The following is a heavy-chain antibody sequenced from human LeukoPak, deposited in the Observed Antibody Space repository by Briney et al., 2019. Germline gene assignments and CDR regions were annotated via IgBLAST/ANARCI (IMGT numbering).Heavy chain of an antibody. CDR1: GGSISSGDYY. D-gene: IGHD3-10*01. CDR2: IYYSGST. Sequence: SETLSFTCTVSGGSISSGDYYWSWIRQPPGKGLEWIGYIYYSGSTYYNPSLKSRVTISVDTSKNQFSLKLSSVTAADTAVYYCARVLEDGSGSYPDYWGQGTLVTVSS. CDR3: ARVLEDGSGSYPDY. V-gene: IGHV4-30-4*01. J-gene: IGHJ4*02.